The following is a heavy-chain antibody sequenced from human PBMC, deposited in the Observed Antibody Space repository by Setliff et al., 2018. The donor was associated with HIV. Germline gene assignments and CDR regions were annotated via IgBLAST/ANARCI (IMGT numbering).Heavy chain of an antibody. CDR1: GVSLISANYH. J-gene: IGHJ5*02. V-gene: IGHV4-39*01. D-gene: IGHD3-3*01. CDR3: ARPGSLFYWVDP. CDR2: IYYNGTA. Sequence: GVSLISANYHWAWIRQPPGKGLEWIGSIYYNGTAYYNPSLKSRVTMSIDTSKSQFSLKLNSVTAADTAVYYCARPGSLFYWVDPWGQGTLVTVSS.